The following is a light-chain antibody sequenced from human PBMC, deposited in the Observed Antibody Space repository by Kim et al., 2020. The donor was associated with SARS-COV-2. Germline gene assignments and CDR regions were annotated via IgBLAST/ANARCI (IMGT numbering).Light chain of an antibody. CDR1: QSLSSN. J-gene: IGKJ1*01. CDR3: QQYNSWPRT. CDR2: GAS. V-gene: IGKV3-15*01. Sequence: VSPGEGATLFCRASQSLSSNLAWYQQKPGQAPRLLIYGASTRATGIPARFTGSGSGTEFTLTISSLQSEDFAVYYCQQYNSWPRTFGQGTKVDIK.